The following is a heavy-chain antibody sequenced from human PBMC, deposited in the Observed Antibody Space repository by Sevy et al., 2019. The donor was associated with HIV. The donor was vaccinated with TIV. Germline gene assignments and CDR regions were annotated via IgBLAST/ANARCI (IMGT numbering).Heavy chain of an antibody. V-gene: IGHV4-30-2*01. CDR2: MYHSGST. Sequence: SETLSLTCAVSGDSISSGGYSWNWIRQPPGKGLEWIGYMYHSGSTYSNPSLQSRVTISVDRSKNQYSLKLTSVTASDTAVYYCARGDPSNTFDYWGQGTLVTVSS. CDR3: ARGDPSNTFDY. J-gene: IGHJ4*02. CDR1: GDSISSGGYS.